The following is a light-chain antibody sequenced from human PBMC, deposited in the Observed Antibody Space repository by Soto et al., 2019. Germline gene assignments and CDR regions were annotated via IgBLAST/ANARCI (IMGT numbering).Light chain of an antibody. CDR3: QQFNLYPWT. Sequence: DIQMTQSPSTLSASVGDRVTITCRASQTIGRWLAWYQQKPGKAPKLLVSDASSLESGVPSRFSGSGSGTEFTVTVSSLQTDDFAVYYCQQFNLYPWTFGQGTKVET. CDR1: QTIGRW. J-gene: IGKJ1*01. CDR2: DAS. V-gene: IGKV1-5*01.